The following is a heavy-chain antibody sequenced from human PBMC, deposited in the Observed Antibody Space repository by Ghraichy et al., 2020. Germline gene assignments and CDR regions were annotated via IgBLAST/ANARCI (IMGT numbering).Heavy chain of an antibody. Sequence: LSLTCAASGFTFSSYSMNWVRQAPGKGLEWVSSISSSSSYIYYADSVKGRFTISRDNAKNSLYLQMNSLRAEDTAVYYCARDTFFGVVITAYYYYGMDVWGQGTTVTVSS. CDR3: ARDTFFGVVITAYYYYGMDV. CDR1: GFTFSSYS. V-gene: IGHV3-21*01. D-gene: IGHD3-3*01. CDR2: ISSSSSYI. J-gene: IGHJ6*02.